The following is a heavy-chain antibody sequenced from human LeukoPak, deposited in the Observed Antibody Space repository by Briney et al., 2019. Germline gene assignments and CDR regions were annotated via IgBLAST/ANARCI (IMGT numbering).Heavy chain of an antibody. V-gene: IGHV3-11*06. CDR1: RFTFRDYY. CDR2: ISSSGDYT. CDR3: AREPRAAAGNSNFDY. D-gene: IGHD6-13*01. J-gene: IGHJ4*02. Sequence: KPGGSLRLSCAPSRFTFRDYYMNWIREAPGKGLEWVSYISSSGDYTNYADSVKGRFTVSRDNAKNSLYLQMNSLRAEDTAVYYCAREPRAAAGNSNFDYWGQGTLVTVSS.